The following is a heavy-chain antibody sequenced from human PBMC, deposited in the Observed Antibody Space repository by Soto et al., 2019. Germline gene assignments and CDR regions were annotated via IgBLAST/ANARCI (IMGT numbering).Heavy chain of an antibody. D-gene: IGHD2-21*02. CDR3: AREGWALPPFYNYGMDV. Sequence: QVQLQESGPGLVRPSQDLSLTCSVSGGSISSGGHYWVWIRQFPGKGLEWIGYIYYSGGTFYNPSLQSRAIMSVDTSKTQFSLRLSSVTAADTAVSYCAREGWALPPFYNYGMDVWGLGTTVIVS. J-gene: IGHJ6*02. CDR1: GGSISSGGHY. CDR2: IYYSGGT. V-gene: IGHV4-31*03.